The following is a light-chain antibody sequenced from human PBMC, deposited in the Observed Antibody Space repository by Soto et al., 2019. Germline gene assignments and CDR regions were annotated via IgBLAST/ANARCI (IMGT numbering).Light chain of an antibody. CDR2: GAS. V-gene: IGKV3-20*01. CDR3: QQYYSSPWT. CDR1: QSVRSY. Sequence: PGERATLSCMASQSVRSYLAWYQQKPGQAPRLLIYGASSRATGTPDRFSGSGSGTDFTLTISRLEPEDFAVYYCQQYYSSPWTFGLGTKVDIK. J-gene: IGKJ1*01.